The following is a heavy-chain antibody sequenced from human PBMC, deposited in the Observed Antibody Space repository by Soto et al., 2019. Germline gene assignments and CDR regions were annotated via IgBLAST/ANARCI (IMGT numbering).Heavy chain of an antibody. J-gene: IGHJ4*01. CDR2: FHSSGAT. CDR3: ASIWFGDFDY. D-gene: IGHD3-10*01. CDR1: GGSISSADYY. Sequence: QVQLQESGPGLVKPSQTLSLTCTVSGGSISSADYYWSWIRQPPGKGLEGIGYFHSSGATYKDPSLQGRVTISVDTSKNQITLKLDSVTAADTAVYYCASIWFGDFDYWGHGTLVTVSS. V-gene: IGHV4-30-4*01.